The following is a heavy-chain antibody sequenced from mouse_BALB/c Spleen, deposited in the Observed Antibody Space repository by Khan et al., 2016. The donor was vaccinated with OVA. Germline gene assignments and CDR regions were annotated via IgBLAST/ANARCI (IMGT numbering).Heavy chain of an antibody. J-gene: IGHJ2*01. Sequence: EVQLQESGPGLVKPSQSLSLTCTVTGYSITSDYAWNWIRQFPGNKLEWMGYISYSGRTSYNPSLKSRISITRDTSKNPFFLQLNSVTTEDTATYYSAIYWTISPVVATDFDYWGQGTTLTVSS. D-gene: IGHD1-1*01. CDR3: AIYWTISPVVATDFDY. V-gene: IGHV3-2*02. CDR1: GYSITSDYA. CDR2: ISYSGRT.